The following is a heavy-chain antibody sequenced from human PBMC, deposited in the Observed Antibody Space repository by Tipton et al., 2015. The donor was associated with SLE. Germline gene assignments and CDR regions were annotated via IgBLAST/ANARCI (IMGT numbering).Heavy chain of an antibody. CDR3: ARFSPATTSTWFYNWFDL. D-gene: IGHD2-2*01. Sequence: SLRLSCAASGFTVNGYYMSWVRQAPGKGLEWVSIIYSGINTYYADSVKGRFTISRDNSKNTLCLQMNSLRVEDTAVYYCARFSPATTSTWFYNWFDLWGQGTLVTVSS. J-gene: IGHJ5*02. CDR2: IYSGINT. V-gene: IGHV3-66*01. CDR1: GFTVNGYY.